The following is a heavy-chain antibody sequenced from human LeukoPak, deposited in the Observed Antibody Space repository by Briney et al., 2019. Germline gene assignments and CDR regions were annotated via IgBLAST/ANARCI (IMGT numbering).Heavy chain of an antibody. CDR3: ARRNYYGMDV. Sequence: GGSLRLSCAASGFTFSRYAMHWVRQVPGKGLEWVAVISRDGENQNYADSVKGRLTISRDNSKNTLFLQMNSLRADDTAVYYCARRNYYGMDVWGQGTTVTVSS. CDR1: GFTFSRYA. CDR2: ISRDGENQ. J-gene: IGHJ6*02. V-gene: IGHV3-30*04.